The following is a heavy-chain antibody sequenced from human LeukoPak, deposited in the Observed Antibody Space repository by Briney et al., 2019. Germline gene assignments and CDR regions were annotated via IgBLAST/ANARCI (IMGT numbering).Heavy chain of an antibody. Sequence: GASVKVSCKASGYTFTSYDINWVRQATGQGLEWMGWMNPNSGNTGYAQKFQGRVTITRNTSISTAYMELSSLRSEDTAVYYCARGYDILTGYSSGFDPWGQGTLVTVSS. D-gene: IGHD3-9*01. CDR1: GYTFTSYD. CDR2: MNPNSGNT. V-gene: IGHV1-8*03. CDR3: ARGYDILTGYSSGFDP. J-gene: IGHJ5*02.